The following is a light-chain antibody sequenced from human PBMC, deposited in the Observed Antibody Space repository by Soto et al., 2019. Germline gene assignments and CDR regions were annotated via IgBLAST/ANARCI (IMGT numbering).Light chain of an antibody. Sequence: EIVCTQPPAALYLSAGEKATLSCGVSQSVSSSYLAWYQQKPGLAPRLLIYDASSRATGIPDRFSGSGSGTDFTLTISRLETEDFAVYYCQQYGSSSLTFGGGTKVDTK. CDR1: QSVSSSY. J-gene: IGKJ4*01. V-gene: IGKV3D-20*01. CDR2: DAS. CDR3: QQYGSSSLT.